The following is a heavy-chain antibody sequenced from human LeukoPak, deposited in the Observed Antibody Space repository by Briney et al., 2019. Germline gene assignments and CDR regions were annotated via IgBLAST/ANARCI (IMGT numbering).Heavy chain of an antibody. CDR2: IYYSGST. CDR1: GGSISSYY. CDR3: ARVIRWSLFDS. Sequence: SETLSLTCTVSGGSISSYYWSWIRQPPGKGLEWIGYIYYSGSTNYNPSLKSRVTISVDTSKNQFSLKLSSVTAADTAVYYCARVIRWSLFDSWGQGTLVTVSS. V-gene: IGHV4-59*01. D-gene: IGHD4-23*01. J-gene: IGHJ4*02.